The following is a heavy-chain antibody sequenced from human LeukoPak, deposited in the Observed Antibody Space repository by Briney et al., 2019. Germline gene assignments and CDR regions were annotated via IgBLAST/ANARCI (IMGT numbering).Heavy chain of an antibody. V-gene: IGHV4-59*01. CDR1: GGSISSYC. CDR2: IYYSGST. Sequence: PSETLSLTCTVSGGSISSYCWSWIRQPPGKGLEWIGYIYYSGSTNYNPSLKSRVTISVDTSKNQFSLKLSSVTAADTAVYYCASLAAAGTPFDYWGQGTLVTVSS. D-gene: IGHD6-13*01. CDR3: ASLAAAGTPFDY. J-gene: IGHJ4*02.